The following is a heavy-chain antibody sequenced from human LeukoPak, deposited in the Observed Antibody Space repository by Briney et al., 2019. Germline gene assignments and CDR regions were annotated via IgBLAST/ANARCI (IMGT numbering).Heavy chain of an antibody. CDR1: GFTLSSDG. D-gene: IGHD1-1*01. Sequence: PGGCLTLACADSGFTLSSDGKDWRCRGPGKDQEKVAVIWYDGSNKYYADSVKGRFTISRDNSKNTLYLQMNSLRAEDTAVYYCARDNWNVAFDYWGQGTLVTVSS. J-gene: IGHJ4*02. CDR3: ARDNWNVAFDY. CDR2: IWYDGSNK. V-gene: IGHV3-33*08.